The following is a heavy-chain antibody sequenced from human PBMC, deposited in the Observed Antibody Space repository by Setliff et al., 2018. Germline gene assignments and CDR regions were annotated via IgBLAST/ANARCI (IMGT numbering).Heavy chain of an antibody. J-gene: IGHJ4*02. CDR2: ISA. D-gene: IGHD2-15*01. CDR3: ARGPPEFVVAPAEGKFDY. V-gene: IGHV1-18*01. CDR1: GYIFSSYG. Sequence: ASVKVSCKASGYIFSSYGINWVRQAPGQGLEWMGWISAYARKFQGRVIMTTDKSTNAAYMELRSLRSDDTAIYYCARGPPEFVVAPAEGKFDYWGQGPRVTVSS.